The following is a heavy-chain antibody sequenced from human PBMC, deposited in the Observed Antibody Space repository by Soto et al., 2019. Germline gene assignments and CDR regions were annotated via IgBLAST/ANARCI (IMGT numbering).Heavy chain of an antibody. CDR1: GYTFTSYG. V-gene: IGHV1-18*01. J-gene: IGHJ4*02. CDR2: ITTDKGKT. Sequence: QVQLVQSGPEVKKPGASVKVSCKTSGYTFTSYGITWVRQAPGQGLEWMGWITTDKGKTTYAQKFQGRVTMTTDTATSTAYSELRSLRSDDTAVYYCATRSPAFDYWGQGTLVPVSS. CDR3: ATRSPAFDY.